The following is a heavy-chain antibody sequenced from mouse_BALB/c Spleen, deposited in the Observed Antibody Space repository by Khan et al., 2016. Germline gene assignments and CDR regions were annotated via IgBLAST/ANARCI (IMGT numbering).Heavy chain of an antibody. CDR1: GHPFTTYW. CDR2: IDPYDSET. CDR3: ARGSTVFDF. Sequence: QVQLQQSGAELVRPGASVKLSCKASGHPFTTYWMNWVKQRPEQGLEWIGRIDPYDSETHYDQKFKDKAILTVDKSSSTAYMQLSGLTYGDSAVYSCARGSTVFDFWGQGTTLTVSS. D-gene: IGHD2-1*01. J-gene: IGHJ2*01. V-gene: IGHV1-52*01.